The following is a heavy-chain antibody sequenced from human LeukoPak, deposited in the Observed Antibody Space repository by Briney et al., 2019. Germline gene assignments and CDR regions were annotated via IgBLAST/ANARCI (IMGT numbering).Heavy chain of an antibody. Sequence: SQTLSLTCTGSGGSISTTTYYWGWIRHPPGKGLEWIGSIYNSGSTYYNPSLNSRVTTSVDTSKNQFSLKLSSVTAADTAVYYCVIHEPPRWPYSIDYWGQGTLVTVSS. V-gene: IGHV4-39*01. CDR1: GGSISTTTYY. J-gene: IGHJ4*02. D-gene: IGHD2-15*01. CDR2: IYNSGST. CDR3: VIHEPPRWPYSIDY.